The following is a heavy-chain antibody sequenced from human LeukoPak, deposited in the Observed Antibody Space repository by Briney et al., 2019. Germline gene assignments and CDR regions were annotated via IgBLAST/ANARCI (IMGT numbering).Heavy chain of an antibody. CDR1: GYTLTELS. CDR3: ATGITGTTSHYDY. V-gene: IGHV1-24*01. D-gene: IGHD1-7*01. Sequence: EASVKVSCKVSGYTLTELSMHWVRQAPGRGLEWMGGFDPEDGETIYAQKFQGRVTMTEDTSTDTAYMELSSLRSEDTAVYYCATGITGTTSHYDYWGQGTLVTVSS. J-gene: IGHJ4*02. CDR2: FDPEDGET.